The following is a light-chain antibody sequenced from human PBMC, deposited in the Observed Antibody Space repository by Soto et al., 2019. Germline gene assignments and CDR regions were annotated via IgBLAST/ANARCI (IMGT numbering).Light chain of an antibody. CDR1: SSYVVV. CDR2: DVT. CDR3: CSYGLTYAL. J-gene: IGLJ2*01. Sequence: QSALTQPRSVPGSPGQSVSISCTGTSSYVVVSWYQQHPGKAPKLIISDVTYRPSGVPDRFSGSKSGNTASLTISGLQAEDEADYYCCSYGLTYALLGGGTKVTVL. V-gene: IGLV2-11*01.